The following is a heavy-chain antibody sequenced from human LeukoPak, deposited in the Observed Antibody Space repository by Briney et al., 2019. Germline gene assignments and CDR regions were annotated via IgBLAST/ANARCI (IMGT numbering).Heavy chain of an antibody. CDR1: GGSISSYY. Sequence: PSETLSLTCTVSGGSISSYYWSWIRQPPGKGLEWIGYIYYSGSTNYNPSLKSRVTISVDTSKNQFSLKLSSVTAADTAVYYCARHGATSGLSITIFGVVTHDYKGDAFDIWGQGTMVTVSS. D-gene: IGHD3-3*01. CDR3: ARHGATSGLSITIFGVVTHDYKGDAFDI. CDR2: IYYSGST. V-gene: IGHV4-59*08. J-gene: IGHJ3*02.